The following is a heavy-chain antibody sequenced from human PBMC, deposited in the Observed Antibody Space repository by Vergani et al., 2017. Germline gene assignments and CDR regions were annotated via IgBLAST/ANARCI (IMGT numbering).Heavy chain of an antibody. J-gene: IGHJ6*02. Sequence: EVQLVESGGGLVQPGGSLRLSCAASGFTVSSNYMSWVRQAPGKGLEWVSVIYSGGSTYYADTVKGRFTISRHNSKNTLYLQMNSLGAEDTAVYYCARDRVDIVATTTYYYFYYCMDVWGQGTTVTFSS. V-gene: IGHV3-53*04. CDR2: IYSGGST. CDR1: GFTVSSNY. CDR3: ARDRVDIVATTTYYYFYYCMDV. D-gene: IGHD5-12*01.